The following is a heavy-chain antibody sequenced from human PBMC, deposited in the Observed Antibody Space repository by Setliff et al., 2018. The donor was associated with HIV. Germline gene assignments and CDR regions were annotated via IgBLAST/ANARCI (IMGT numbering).Heavy chain of an antibody. D-gene: IGHD3-10*01. Sequence: ASVKVSCKASGYTFTSYAMNWVRQAPGQGLEWMGWINTNTGNPTHAQGFTGRFVFSLDTSVSTAYLQISSLKAEDTAVYYCARDRITMVRGVIIASAYWGQGTLVTVS. CDR2: INTNTGNP. J-gene: IGHJ4*02. CDR1: GYTFTSYA. V-gene: IGHV7-4-1*02. CDR3: ARDRITMVRGVIIASAY.